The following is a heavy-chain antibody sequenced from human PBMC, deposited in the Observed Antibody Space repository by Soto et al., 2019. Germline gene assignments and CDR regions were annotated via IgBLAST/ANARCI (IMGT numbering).Heavy chain of an antibody. CDR3: ARVVMCGSCYQYYFDY. J-gene: IGHJ4*02. Sequence: KTSETLSLTCTVSGGSISSGGYYWGWIRQHPGKGLEWIGYIYYSGSTYYNPSLKSRVTISVDTSKNQFSLKLSSVTAADTAVYYCARVVMCGSCYQYYFDYWGQGTLVTVSS. CDR2: IYYSGST. V-gene: IGHV4-31*03. CDR1: GGSISSGGYY. D-gene: IGHD2-15*01.